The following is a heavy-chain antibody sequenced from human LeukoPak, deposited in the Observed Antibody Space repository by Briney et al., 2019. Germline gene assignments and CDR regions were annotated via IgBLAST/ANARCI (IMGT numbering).Heavy chain of an antibody. CDR3: ARQPYGGNSLDY. CDR1: GFSFDKHS. Sequence: GGSLRLSCAASGFSFDKHSLNWVRQAPGKGLEWVSSISSTSGDIYYADSVKGRFTISRDNAKNSLYLQMNSLRAEDTAVYYCARQPYGGNSLDYWGQGTLVTVSS. D-gene: IGHD4-23*01. CDR2: ISSTSGDI. J-gene: IGHJ4*02. V-gene: IGHV3-21*01.